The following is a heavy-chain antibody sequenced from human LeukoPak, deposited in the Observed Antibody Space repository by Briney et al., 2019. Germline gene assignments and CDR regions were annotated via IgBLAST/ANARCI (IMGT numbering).Heavy chain of an antibody. CDR2: INPSGGST. CDR3: ARDQRDGYNYLY. CDR1: GYTFTSYY. Sequence: ASVKVSCKASGYTFTSYYIHWVRQAPGQGLEWMGIINPSGGSTSYAQKFQGRVTITADKSTSTAYMELSSLRSEDTAVYYCARDQRDGYNYLYWGQGTLVTVSS. J-gene: IGHJ4*02. D-gene: IGHD5-24*01. V-gene: IGHV1-46*01.